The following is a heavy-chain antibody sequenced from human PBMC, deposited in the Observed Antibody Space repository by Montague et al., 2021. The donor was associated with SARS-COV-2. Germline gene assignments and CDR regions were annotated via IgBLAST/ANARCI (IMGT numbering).Heavy chain of an antibody. CDR1: GRSIISTSSY. CDR2: ISHRENT. D-gene: IGHD3-10*01. V-gene: IGHV4-39*07. Sequence: SETLSLTCTVSGRSIISTSSYWGWIRQPPGGGLEWIGSISHRENTFYNPSLKSPVTISVDTSKNQFSLKMISVTAADTGIYYCVRVSWYYYGSGALDHWGQGTLVTVSA. CDR3: VRVSWYYYGSGALDH. J-gene: IGHJ4*02.